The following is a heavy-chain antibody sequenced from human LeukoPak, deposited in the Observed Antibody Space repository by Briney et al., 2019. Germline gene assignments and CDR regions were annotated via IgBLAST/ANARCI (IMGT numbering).Heavy chain of an antibody. CDR2: IYPGDSDT. D-gene: IGHD6-19*01. CDR3: ARPRYSSGWYIRGDASDI. CDR1: GYRFTSYW. J-gene: IGHJ3*02. Sequence: GESLKISCKGSGYRFTSYWIGWVRPMPGKGLEWMGIIYPGDSDTRYSPSFQGQVTISADKSISTAYLQWSSLKASDTAMYYCARPRYSSGWYIRGDASDIWGQGTMVTVSS. V-gene: IGHV5-51*01.